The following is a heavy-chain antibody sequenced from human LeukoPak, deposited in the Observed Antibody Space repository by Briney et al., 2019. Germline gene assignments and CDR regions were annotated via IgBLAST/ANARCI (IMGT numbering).Heavy chain of an antibody. J-gene: IGHJ5*02. D-gene: IGHD2-8*02. V-gene: IGHV5-51*01. Sequence: GESLKISCKASGYSFTSYWIGWVRQIPGKGLEWMGVVYPADSDVRYSPSFQGQVIISAHKSISTAYLQWSSLKASDTAMYYCVRRWGSIGPRGWFDPWGQGTLVTVSS. CDR2: VYPADSDV. CDR1: GYSFTSYW. CDR3: VRRWGSIGPRGWFDP.